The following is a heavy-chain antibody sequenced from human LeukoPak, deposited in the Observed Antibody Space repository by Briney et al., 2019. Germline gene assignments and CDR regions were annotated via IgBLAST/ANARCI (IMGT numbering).Heavy chain of an antibody. CDR3: ARVGLRYYGSGRGPFDY. Sequence: SETLSLTCAVYGGSFSGYYWSWIRQPPGKGLEWIGEINHSGSTNYNPSLKTRVTMSVDTSKNKVFLKLSSVTATDTAVYYCARVGLRYYGSGRGPFDYWGQGTLVTVSS. J-gene: IGHJ4*02. D-gene: IGHD3-10*01. V-gene: IGHV4-34*01. CDR2: INHSGST. CDR1: GGSFSGYY.